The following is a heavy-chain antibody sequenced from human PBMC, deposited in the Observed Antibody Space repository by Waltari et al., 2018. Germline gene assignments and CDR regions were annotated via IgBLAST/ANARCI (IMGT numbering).Heavy chain of an antibody. CDR1: GDSISSSSYY. J-gene: IGHJ4*02. CDR3: ARDREGGIVYN. D-gene: IGHD3-16*01. V-gene: IGHV4-39*07. Sequence: QLQLQESGLGLVKPSEPLSLTCIVSGDSISSSSYYWGWIRQPPGKGLEWIGTISNGGNTFYNPSLKSRVTISVDTSKNQFSLRLSSVTAADTAVYYCARDREGGIVYNWGQGTLITVSS. CDR2: ISNGGNT.